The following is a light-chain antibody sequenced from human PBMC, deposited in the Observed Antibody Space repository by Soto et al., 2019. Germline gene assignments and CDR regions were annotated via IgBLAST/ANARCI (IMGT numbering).Light chain of an antibody. CDR3: CSYAGSSAWV. Sequence: QSALTQPASMSGSPGQSITISCTGTSSDVGSYNLVSWYRQEPGKAPKLMIYEGSKRPSGVSYRFSGSKSGNTASLTISGLQAEDEADYYCCSYAGSSAWVFGGGTKLTVL. V-gene: IGLV2-23*01. J-gene: IGLJ3*02. CDR2: EGS. CDR1: SSDVGSYNL.